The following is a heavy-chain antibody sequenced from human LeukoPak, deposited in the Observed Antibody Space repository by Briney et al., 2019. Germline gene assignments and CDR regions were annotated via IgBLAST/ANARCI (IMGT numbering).Heavy chain of an antibody. J-gene: IGHJ3*02. CDR1: GYTFTCYY. V-gene: IGHV1-2*02. D-gene: IGHD2-15*01. CDR3: ARAGWARGAFDI. Sequence: ASVKVSCKASGYTFTCYYMHWVRQAPGQGLEWMGWINPNSGGTNYAQKFQGRVTMTRDTSISTAYMELSRLRSDDTAVYYCARAGWARGAFDIWGQGTMVTVSS. CDR2: INPNSGGT.